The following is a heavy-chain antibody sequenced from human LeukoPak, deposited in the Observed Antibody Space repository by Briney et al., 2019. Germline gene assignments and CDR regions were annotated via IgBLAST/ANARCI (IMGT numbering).Heavy chain of an antibody. CDR2: IDTGGNDI. CDR3: TRSLVVGGTRPNDY. CDR1: GFTFSAYW. Sequence: GGSLRLSCAASGFTFSAYWMHWVRQAPGKGLVWLSRIDTGGNDITYADSVKGRFTISRDNAKNTLYLQMNSLTVEDTAVYFCTRSLVVGGTRPNDYWGQGTLVTVAS. V-gene: IGHV3-74*03. J-gene: IGHJ4*02. D-gene: IGHD2-15*01.